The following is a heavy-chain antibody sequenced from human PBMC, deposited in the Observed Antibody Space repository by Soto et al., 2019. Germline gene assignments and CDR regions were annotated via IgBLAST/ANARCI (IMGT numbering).Heavy chain of an antibody. D-gene: IGHD1-26*01. V-gene: IGHV1-18*01. CDR1: GYTFTSYG. CDR3: ARDGVGATTYFGYFDY. Sequence: ASVKVSCKASGYTFTSYGISWVRQAPGQGLEWMGWISAYNGNTNYAQKLQGRVTMTTDTSTSTAYMELRSLRSDDTAVYYCARDGVGATTYFGYFDYWGQGTLVTVSS. J-gene: IGHJ4*02. CDR2: ISAYNGNT.